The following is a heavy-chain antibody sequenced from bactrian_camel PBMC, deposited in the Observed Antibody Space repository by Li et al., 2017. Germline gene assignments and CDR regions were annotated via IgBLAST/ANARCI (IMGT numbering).Heavy chain of an antibody. CDR1: ASTDSRVC. J-gene: IGHJ4*01. D-gene: IGHD1*01. Sequence: QLVESGGGTVEAGGSLRLSCVASASTDSRVCMGWFRQAPGKGVEWVSAIGSGGNPTYYADSVKGRFTISRDNAKNTLYLQLNSLKTEDTAMYYCAADRRSDAACYAEAGTDFAYWGQGTQVTVS. V-gene: IGHV3S1*01. CDR3: AADRRSDAACYAEAGTDFAY. CDR2: IGSGGNPT.